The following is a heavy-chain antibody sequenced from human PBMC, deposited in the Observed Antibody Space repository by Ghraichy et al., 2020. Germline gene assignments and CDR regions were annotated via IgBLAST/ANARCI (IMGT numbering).Heavy chain of an antibody. D-gene: IGHD2-15*01. CDR2: ISSSSSYI. CDR3: ARDSGYCSGGSCYWWIYYGMDV. CDR1: GFTFSSYS. V-gene: IGHV3-21*01. J-gene: IGHJ6*02. Sequence: GESLNISCAASGFTFSSYSMNWVRQAPGKGLEWVSSISSSSSYIYYADSVKGRFTISRDNAKNSLYLQMNSLRAEDTAVYYCARDSGYCSGGSCYWWIYYGMDVWGQGTTVTVSS.